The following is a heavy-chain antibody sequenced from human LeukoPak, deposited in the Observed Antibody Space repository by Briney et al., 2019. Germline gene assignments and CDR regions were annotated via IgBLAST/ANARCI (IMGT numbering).Heavy chain of an antibody. Sequence: PGGSLRLSCAASGFTFSSYAMHWVRQAPGKGLEWVAVISYDGSNKYYADSVKGRFTISRDNSKNTLYLQMNSLRAEDTAVYYCAREHYYDIEPRTFDIWGQGTMVTVSS. J-gene: IGHJ3*02. CDR2: ISYDGSNK. V-gene: IGHV3-30*04. CDR1: GFTFSSYA. D-gene: IGHD3-22*01. CDR3: AREHYYDIEPRTFDI.